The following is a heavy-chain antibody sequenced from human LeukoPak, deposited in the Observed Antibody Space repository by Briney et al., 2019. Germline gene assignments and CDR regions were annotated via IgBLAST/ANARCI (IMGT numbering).Heavy chain of an antibody. CDR3: AKRDYYDSSGYAPLFDY. CDR2: ISGSGGST. CDR1: GFTFSSYA. D-gene: IGHD3-22*01. J-gene: IGHJ4*02. V-gene: IGHV3-23*01. Sequence: GGSLRLSCAASGFTFSSYAMSWVRQAPGKGLEWVSAISGSGGSTYYADSVKGRFTISRDNSKNTLYLQMNSLRGEDTAAYFCAKRDYYDSSGYAPLFDYWGQGTLVTVSP.